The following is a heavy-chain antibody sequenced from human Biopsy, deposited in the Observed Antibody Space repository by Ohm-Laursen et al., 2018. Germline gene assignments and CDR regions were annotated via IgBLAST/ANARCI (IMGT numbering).Heavy chain of an antibody. CDR1: KFTLRTNS. CDR3: ARGSGSGFYFDQ. V-gene: IGHV3-66*01. D-gene: IGHD2-15*01. Sequence: SLRLSCTASKFTLRTNSMSWVRLAPGKGLEWVSVFYAGATTYYPDSVKGRFTISRVNSRNTVYLQMDSLRGEDTAVYFCARGSGSGFYFDQWGQGTLVTVSS. CDR2: FYAGATT. J-gene: IGHJ4*02.